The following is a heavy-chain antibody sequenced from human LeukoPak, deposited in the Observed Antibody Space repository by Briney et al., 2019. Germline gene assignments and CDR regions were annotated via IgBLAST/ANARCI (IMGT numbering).Heavy chain of an antibody. CDR3: ARGTARSDY. CDR1: GFPFRGWA. J-gene: IGHJ4*02. CDR2: ISSSGSTI. V-gene: IGHV3-48*03. Sequence: PGGPLRLSCAASGFPFRGWAMSGVPRVPGGGLEWVSYISSSGSTIYYADSVKGRFTISRDNAKNSLYLQMNSLRAEDTAVYYCARGTARSDYWGQGTLVTVSS. D-gene: IGHD4-17*01.